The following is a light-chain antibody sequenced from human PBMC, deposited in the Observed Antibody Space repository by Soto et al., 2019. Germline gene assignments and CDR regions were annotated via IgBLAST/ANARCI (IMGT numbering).Light chain of an antibody. CDR1: QSVSRY. V-gene: IGKV3-11*01. J-gene: IGKJ5*01. Sequence: EIVLTQSPATLSLSPGERATLSCRASQSVSRYLAWYQQKPCQAPRLLIYDASNRATGIPARFSGSGSGTDFTLTISRLEPEDFAVYYCQQRSNWPITFGQGTRLEIK. CDR3: QQRSNWPIT. CDR2: DAS.